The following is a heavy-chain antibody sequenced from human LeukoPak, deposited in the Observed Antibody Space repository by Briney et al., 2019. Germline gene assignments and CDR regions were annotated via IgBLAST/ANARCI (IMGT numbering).Heavy chain of an antibody. D-gene: IGHD3-10*01. CDR1: GGSSSGYY. J-gene: IGHJ5*02. Sequence: SETLSLTCAVYGGSSSGYYWSWIRQPPGKGLEWIGEINHSGSTNYNPSLKSRVTISVDTSKNQFSLKLSSVTAADTAVYYCARGGGNYYGSGGRPDPWGQGTLVTVSS. CDR3: ARGGGNYYGSGGRPDP. V-gene: IGHV4-34*01. CDR2: INHSGST.